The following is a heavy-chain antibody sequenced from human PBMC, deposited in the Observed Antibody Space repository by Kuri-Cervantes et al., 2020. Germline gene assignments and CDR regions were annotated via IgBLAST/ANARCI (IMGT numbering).Heavy chain of an antibody. D-gene: IGHD6-13*01. CDR2: IKQDGSEK. J-gene: IGHJ2*01. CDR1: GFTFDDYA. Sequence: GESLKISCAASGFTFDDYAMHWVRQVPGKGLEWVANIKQDGSEKYYVDSVKGRFTISRDNAKNSPYLQMNSLRAEDTALYYCAKGPHRKQQLVVYWYFDLWGRGTLVTVSS. CDR3: AKGPHRKQQLVVYWYFDL. V-gene: IGHV3-7*03.